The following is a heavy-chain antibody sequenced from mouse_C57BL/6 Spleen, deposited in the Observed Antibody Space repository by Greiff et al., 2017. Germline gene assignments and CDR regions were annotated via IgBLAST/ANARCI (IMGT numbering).Heavy chain of an antibody. J-gene: IGHJ2*01. V-gene: IGHV6-3*01. CDR1: GFTFSNYW. CDR2: IRLKSDNYAT. CDR3: TVDGYYVGY. D-gene: IGHD2-3*01. Sequence: EVKLEESGGGLVQPGGSMKLSCVASGFTFSNYWMNWVRQSPEKGLEWVAQIRLKSDNYATHYAESVKGRFTISRDDSKSSVYLQMNNLRAEDTGIYYCTVDGYYVGYWGQGTTLTVSS.